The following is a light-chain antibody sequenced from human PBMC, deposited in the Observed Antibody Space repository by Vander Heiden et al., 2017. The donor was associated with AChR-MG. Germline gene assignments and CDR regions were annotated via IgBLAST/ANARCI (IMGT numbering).Light chain of an antibody. CDR3: AAWDDSLDGSWV. CDR2: ANN. Sequence: QSVLTQPPSASGPPGQRVNISCSGSSSHLATNPVNRSPHPPGTAPKLLIYANNQRPSGVPDRFSGSKSGTSASLAISGLQSEDEADDFCAAWDDSLDGSWVFGGGTTLTVL. V-gene: IGLV1-44*01. J-gene: IGLJ3*02. CDR1: SSHLATNP.